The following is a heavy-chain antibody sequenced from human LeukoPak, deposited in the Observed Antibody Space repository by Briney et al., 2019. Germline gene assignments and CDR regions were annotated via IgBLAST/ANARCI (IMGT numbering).Heavy chain of an antibody. CDR2: INPNSGGT. CDR3: ARDQELPGYSNGFSLFRGGHLCDP. V-gene: IGHV1-2*02. D-gene: IGHD5-18*01. CDR1: GYTFTGYY. Sequence: ASVKVSCKASGYTFTGYYMHWVRHAPGQGLEWMGWINPNSGGTNYAQKFQGRVTMTRDTSISTAYMEQSRLRSDDTAVYYCARDQELPGYSNGFSLFRGGHLCDPWGQGTLVTVSS. J-gene: IGHJ5*02.